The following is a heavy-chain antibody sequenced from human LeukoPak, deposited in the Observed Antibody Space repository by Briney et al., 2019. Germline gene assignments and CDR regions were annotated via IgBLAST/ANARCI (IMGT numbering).Heavy chain of an antibody. CDR3: ARDRLPKYYYDSSGSRHDAFDI. J-gene: IGHJ3*02. CDR2: IYYSGST. Sequence: KPSETLSLTCAVYGGSFSGYYWSWIRQPPGKGLEWIGSIYYSGSTYYNPSLKSRVTISVDTSKNQFSLKLSSVTAADTAVYYCARDRLPKYYYDSSGSRHDAFDIWGQGTMATVSS. V-gene: IGHV4-34*01. CDR1: GGSFSGYY. D-gene: IGHD3-22*01.